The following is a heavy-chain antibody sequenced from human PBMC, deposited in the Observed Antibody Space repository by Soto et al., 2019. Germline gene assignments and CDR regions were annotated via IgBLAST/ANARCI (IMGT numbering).Heavy chain of an antibody. CDR2: VSRSRSTI. Sequence: EVHRVESGGGLVQPGVSLRLSCAGSGFTFSSYSMNWLRQAPGKGLDWVSYVSRSRSTIYYADSVKGRFTVSKDTAKNSLYLQMNSLRAEATAVYYWAREYYDFWSGYFPWGQGTLVTVSS. D-gene: IGHD3-3*01. CDR3: AREYYDFWSGYFP. J-gene: IGHJ4*02. CDR1: GFTFSSYS. V-gene: IGHV3-48*01.